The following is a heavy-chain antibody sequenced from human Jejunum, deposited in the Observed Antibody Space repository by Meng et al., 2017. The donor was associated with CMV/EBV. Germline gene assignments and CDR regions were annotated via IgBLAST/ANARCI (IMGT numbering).Heavy chain of an antibody. CDR1: GFTFNNYP. D-gene: IGHD4-11*01. CDR3: ARENDYSNYFDQ. V-gene: IGHV3-30-3*01. J-gene: IGHJ4*02. CDR2: ISYDGGNE. Sequence: SGFTFNNYPIHWVRQAPGKGLEWVALISYDGGNEYYADSMKGRFTISRDSSKSTLYLQMNSLRGEDSAIYYCARENDYSNYFDQWGRGTLVTVSS.